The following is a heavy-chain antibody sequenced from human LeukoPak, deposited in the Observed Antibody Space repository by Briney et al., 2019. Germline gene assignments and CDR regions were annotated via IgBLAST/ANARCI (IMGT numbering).Heavy chain of an antibody. CDR1: SGSISTYY. Sequence: PSETLSLTCTVSSGSISTYYWSWVRQPPGKGLEWIGYIYYSGSTKYNPSLKTRVTLSIDTSKNQFSLKLSSVTAADTAVYYFSRDGYSGSDALWGQGILVTVSS. CDR3: SRDGYSGSDAL. J-gene: IGHJ4*02. V-gene: IGHV4-59*01. D-gene: IGHD5-12*01. CDR2: IYYSGST.